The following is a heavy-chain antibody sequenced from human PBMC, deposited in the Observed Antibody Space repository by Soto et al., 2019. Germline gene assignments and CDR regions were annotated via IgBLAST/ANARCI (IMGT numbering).Heavy chain of an antibody. Sequence: QPGGSLRLSCAASGFTFNSYAMNWVRQAPGKGLACVSAIGTDGNTYYANSVKGRFTISRDNSRTTLYLQMNSLRVEDTALYYCVRKYPGTRPFDYWGQGTLVTVSS. CDR3: VRKYPGTRPFDY. D-gene: IGHD2-2*01. V-gene: IGHV3-23*01. CDR2: IGTDGNT. CDR1: GFTFNSYA. J-gene: IGHJ4*01.